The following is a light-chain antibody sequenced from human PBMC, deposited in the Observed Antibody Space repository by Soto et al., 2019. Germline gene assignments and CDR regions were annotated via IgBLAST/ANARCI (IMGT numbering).Light chain of an antibody. CDR3: QQRSNWPPPLT. Sequence: EIVLTQSPATLSLSPGERATLSCRASQSVSSYLAWYQQKPGQAPRLLIYDASNRATGIPARFSGSGSGTDFTLPIRSLDPEDFAVYYCQQRSNWPPPLTFGGGTKVEIK. CDR1: QSVSSY. V-gene: IGKV3-11*01. J-gene: IGKJ4*01. CDR2: DAS.